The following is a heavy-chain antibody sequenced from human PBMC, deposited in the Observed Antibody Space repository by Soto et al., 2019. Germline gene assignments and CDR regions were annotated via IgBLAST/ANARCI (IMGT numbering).Heavy chain of an antibody. CDR1: GFTFSDYW. D-gene: IGHD1-1*01. V-gene: IGHV3-11*01. CDR2: ISTRSSII. Sequence: QVQLVESGGDLVKVGGSLRLSCAASGFTFSDYWMSWIRQAPEKGLEWVAYISTRSSIIYYADSVKGRFTISRDEAKRSLYLQMNSLRAEDTATYYCARLVEHGSRWNEHWRQGTLVTVSS. CDR3: ARLVEHGSRWNEH. J-gene: IGHJ4*02.